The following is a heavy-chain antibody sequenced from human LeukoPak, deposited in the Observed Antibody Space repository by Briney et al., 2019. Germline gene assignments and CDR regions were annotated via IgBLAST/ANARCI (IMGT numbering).Heavy chain of an antibody. J-gene: IGHJ5*02. Sequence: KPSETLSLTCAVSGYSITRGFSWGWIRQPPGKGLEWIAAISYDGSTDYKSTLQSRLTISRDTSKNEFSLRLTSVTATDTAVYYCVREGAVPGIDPWGQGTLVTVSS. CDR3: VREGAVPGIDP. D-gene: IGHD3-16*01. V-gene: IGHV4-38-2*02. CDR2: ISYDGST. CDR1: GYSITRGFS.